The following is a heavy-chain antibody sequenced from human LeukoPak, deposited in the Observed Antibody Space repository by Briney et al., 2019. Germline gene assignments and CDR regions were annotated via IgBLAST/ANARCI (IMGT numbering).Heavy chain of an antibody. CDR2: IYYSGST. CDR1: GGPISSSSYY. D-gene: IGHD2-2*01. V-gene: IGHV4-39*01. CDR3: ARTLVVPAATTSYYYYYYMDI. Sequence: PSETLSLTCTVSGGPISSSSYYWAWIRQPPGKGLEWIGSIYYSGSTYYNPSLKSRVTISVDTSKNQFSLKLSSVTAADTAVYYCARTLVVPAATTSYYYYYYMDIWGKGTTVTVSS. J-gene: IGHJ6*03.